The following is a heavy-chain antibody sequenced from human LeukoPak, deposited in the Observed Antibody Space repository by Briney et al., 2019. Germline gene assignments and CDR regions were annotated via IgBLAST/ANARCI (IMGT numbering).Heavy chain of an antibody. CDR3: ARDNSYYDSSGYYPVYYYYYYMDV. CDR1: GYTFTSYY. D-gene: IGHD3-22*01. Sequence: ASVKVSCKASGYTFTSYYMHWVRQAPGQGLEWMGIINPSGGSTSYAQKFQGRVTMTRDMPTSTVYMELSSLRSEDTAVYYCARDNSYYDSSGYYPVYYYYYYMDVWGKGTTVTVSS. J-gene: IGHJ6*03. CDR2: INPSGGST. V-gene: IGHV1-46*01.